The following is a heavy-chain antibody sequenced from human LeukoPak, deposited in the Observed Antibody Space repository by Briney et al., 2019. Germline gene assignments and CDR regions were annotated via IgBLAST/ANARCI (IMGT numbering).Heavy chain of an antibody. CDR2: INNVGSST. CDR1: GFTFSSYW. Sequence: GGSLRLSRAASGFTFSSYWMHWVRQAPGKGLVWVSRINNVGSSTTYADSVKGRFTISRDNAKNTLYLQMNSLSAEDTAVYYCAREVSGSSYFDYWGQGTQVTVSS. D-gene: IGHD1-26*01. J-gene: IGHJ4*02. V-gene: IGHV3-74*01. CDR3: AREVSGSSYFDY.